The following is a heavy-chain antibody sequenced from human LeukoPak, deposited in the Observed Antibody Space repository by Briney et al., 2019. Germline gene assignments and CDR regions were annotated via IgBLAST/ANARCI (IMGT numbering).Heavy chain of an antibody. CDR1: GYTFTSYG. CDR2: ISAYNGNT. J-gene: IGHJ3*02. Sequence: ASVKVSCKASGYTFTSYGISWVRQAPGQGLEWMGWISAYNGNTNYAQKFQGRVTITADESTSTAYMELSSLRSEDTAVYYCASNIAAAGPPRAFDIWGQGTMVTVSS. CDR3: ASNIAAAGPPRAFDI. V-gene: IGHV1-18*01. D-gene: IGHD6-13*01.